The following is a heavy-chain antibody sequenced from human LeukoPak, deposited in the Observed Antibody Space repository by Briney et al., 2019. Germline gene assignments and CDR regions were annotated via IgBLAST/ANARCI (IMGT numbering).Heavy chain of an antibody. CDR1: GFTFDDYA. V-gene: IGHV3-9*01. CDR2: ISWNSGSI. D-gene: IGHD3-22*01. CDR3: AKDRAGDYYDSYFDY. Sequence: GGPLRLSCAASGFTFDDYAMHWVRQAPGKGLEWVSGISWNSGSIGYADSVKGRFTISRDNAKNSLYLQMNSLRAEDTALYYCAKDRAGDYYDSYFDYWGQGTLVTVSS. J-gene: IGHJ4*02.